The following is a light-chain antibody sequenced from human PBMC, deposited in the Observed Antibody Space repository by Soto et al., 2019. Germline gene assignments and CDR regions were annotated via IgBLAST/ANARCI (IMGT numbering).Light chain of an antibody. CDR3: QQYATPPET. CDR1: QSVTSTS. Sequence: EIVLTQSPGTLSLSPGERATLSCRASQSVTSTSLAWYQQKPGQAPRLLIYGASSRATDIPDRFSGSGSGTDFTLIISRLEPEDFAVYYCQQYATPPETFGHGTKVDIK. V-gene: IGKV3-20*01. J-gene: IGKJ1*01. CDR2: GAS.